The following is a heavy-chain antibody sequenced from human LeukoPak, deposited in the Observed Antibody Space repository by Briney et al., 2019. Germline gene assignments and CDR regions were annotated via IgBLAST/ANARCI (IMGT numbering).Heavy chain of an antibody. CDR3: ARGPYSYGRTGSWFDP. CDR2: IYYSGST. V-gene: IGHV4-59*01. Sequence: SETLSLTCTVPGGSISSYYWSWIRQPPGKGLEWIGYIYYSGSTNYNPSLESRVTISVDTSKNQFSLKLSSVTAADTAVYYCARGPYSYGRTGSWFDPWGQGTLVTVSS. CDR1: GGSISSYY. D-gene: IGHD5-18*01. J-gene: IGHJ5*02.